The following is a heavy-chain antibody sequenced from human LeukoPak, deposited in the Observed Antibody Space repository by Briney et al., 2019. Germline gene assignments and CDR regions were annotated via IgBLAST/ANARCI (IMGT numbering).Heavy chain of an antibody. D-gene: IGHD3-22*01. CDR1: GYTFTSYY. CDR3: ARDRGPYYYDSSGYDY. CDR2: INPSGGST. V-gene: IGHV1-46*01. Sequence: ASVKVSCKASGYTFTSYYMHWVRQAPGQGLEWMGIINPSGGSTNYAQKLQGRVTMTTDTSTSTAYMELRSLRSDDTAVYYCARDRGPYYYDSSGYDYWGQGTLVTVSS. J-gene: IGHJ4*02.